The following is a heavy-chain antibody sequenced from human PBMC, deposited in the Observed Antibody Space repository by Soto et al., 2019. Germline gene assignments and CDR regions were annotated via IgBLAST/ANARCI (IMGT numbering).Heavy chain of an antibody. CDR3: ARDTGASYDY. D-gene: IGHD1-26*01. CDR2: TRDKPNNYAA. Sequence: EGQLVQSGGGLVQPGGSLRLSCTASGFAFDDYYMDWVRQVPGKGLEWIGRTRDKPNNYAAEYVASVKGRFTISRDASKDSMYLQMNTVKTEDTAVYYCARDTGASYDYWGQGALVIVFS. CDR1: GFAFDDYY. J-gene: IGHJ4*02. V-gene: IGHV3-72*01.